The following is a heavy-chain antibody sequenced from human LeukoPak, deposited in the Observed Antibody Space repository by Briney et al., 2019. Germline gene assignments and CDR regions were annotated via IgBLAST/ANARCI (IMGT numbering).Heavy chain of an antibody. J-gene: IGHJ6*03. Sequence: SAKVSCKASGGTFSSYAISWVRQAPGQGLEWMGGIIPIFGTANYAQKFQGRVTITTDESTSTAYMELSSLRSEDTAVYYCALDATVATIFGGVLGLEYYYYYMDVWGKGTTVTVSS. V-gene: IGHV1-69*05. CDR1: GGTFSSYA. CDR2: IIPIFGTA. CDR3: ALDATVATIFGGVLGLEYYYYYMDV. D-gene: IGHD3-3*01.